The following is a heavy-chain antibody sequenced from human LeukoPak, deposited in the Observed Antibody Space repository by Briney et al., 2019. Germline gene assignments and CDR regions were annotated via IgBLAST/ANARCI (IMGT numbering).Heavy chain of an antibody. J-gene: IGHJ6*02. D-gene: IGHD6-13*01. CDR1: GFTFSSYS. CDR2: ISSSSSYI. CDR3: ARDLQGRIAAAGTRYYGMDV. Sequence: PGGSLRLSCAASGFTFSSYSMNWLRQAPGKGLEWVSSISSSSSYIYYADSVKGRFTISRDNAKNSLYLQMNSLRAEDTAVYYCARDLQGRIAAAGTRYYGMDVWGQGTTVTVSS. V-gene: IGHV3-21*01.